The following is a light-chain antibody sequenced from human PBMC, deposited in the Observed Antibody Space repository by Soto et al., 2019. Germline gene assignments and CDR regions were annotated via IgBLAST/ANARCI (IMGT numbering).Light chain of an antibody. J-gene: IGLJ1*01. CDR3: NSYVAGSNNFPYV. V-gene: IGLV2-8*01. CDR1: SSDVGKYDY. CDR2: EVS. Sequence: QSVLTQPPSASGSPGQSVTISCTGISSDVGKYDYVSWFQHHPGKAPKLIIYEVSKRPSGIPDRFSGSKSGSTASLTVSGLQTEDEADYYCNSYVAGSNNFPYVFGTGTKVTVL.